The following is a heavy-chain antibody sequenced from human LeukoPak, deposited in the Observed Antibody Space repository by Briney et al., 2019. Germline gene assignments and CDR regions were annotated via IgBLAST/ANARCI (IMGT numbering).Heavy chain of an antibody. CDR2: IKTKSDGGTT. D-gene: IGHD3-10*01. Sequence: PGGSLRLSCAASGFTFTNAWMTWVRQAPGKGLEWVARIKTKSDGGTTDYAAAVKGRFTISRDDSKNTLSLRMNSLKTKDTAVYYCATYMVRGGDPRYWGQGTLVTVSS. J-gene: IGHJ4*02. V-gene: IGHV3-15*01. CDR3: ATYMVRGGDPRY. CDR1: GFTFTNAW.